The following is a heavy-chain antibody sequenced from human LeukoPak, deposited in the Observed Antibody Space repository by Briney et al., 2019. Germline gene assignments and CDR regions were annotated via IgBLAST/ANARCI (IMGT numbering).Heavy chain of an antibody. CDR3: ATVSPILGYCSGGSCYLDY. D-gene: IGHD2-15*01. CDR2: ISAYNGNT. J-gene: IGHJ4*02. V-gene: IGHV1-18*01. CDR1: GYTFTSYG. Sequence: ASVKVSCKAPGYTFTSYGISWVRQAPGQGLEWMGWISAYNGNTNYAQKLQGRVTMTTDTSTSTAYMELRSLRSDDTAVYYCATVSPILGYCSGGSCYLDYWGQGTLVTVSS.